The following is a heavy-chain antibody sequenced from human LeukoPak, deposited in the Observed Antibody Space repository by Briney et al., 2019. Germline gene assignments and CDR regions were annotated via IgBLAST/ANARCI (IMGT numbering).Heavy chain of an antibody. CDR2: IRSKAYGGTT. D-gene: IGHD3-10*01. CDR3: TRDLDYGSGSYYNTPPGYYYYMDV. V-gene: IGHV3-49*03. Sequence: PGGSLRLSCTASGFTFGDYAMSWFRQAPGKGLEWVGFIRSKAYGGTTEYAASVKGRFTISRDDSKSIAYLQMNSLKTEDTAVYYCTRDLDYGSGSYYNTPPGYYYYMDVWGKGTTVTVSS. J-gene: IGHJ6*03. CDR1: GFTFGDYA.